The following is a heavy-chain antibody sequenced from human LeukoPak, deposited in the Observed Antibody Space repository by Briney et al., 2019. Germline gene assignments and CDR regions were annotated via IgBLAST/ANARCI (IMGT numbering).Heavy chain of an antibody. CDR2: ISGSGGST. J-gene: IGHJ4*02. CDR1: GFTFSDYD. D-gene: IGHD5-24*01. Sequence: GGSPRLSCAASGFTFSDYDMSWVRQAPGKGLEWVSVISGSGGSTYYTDSVKGRFTISRDTSKNTLYLQMNSLRAEDTAVYYCAKEDAYGIDYWGQGTLVTVSS. CDR3: AKEDAYGIDY. V-gene: IGHV3-23*01.